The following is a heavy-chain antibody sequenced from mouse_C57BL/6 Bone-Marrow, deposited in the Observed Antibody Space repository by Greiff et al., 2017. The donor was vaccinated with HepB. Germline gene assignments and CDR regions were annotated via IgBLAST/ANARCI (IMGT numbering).Heavy chain of an antibody. CDR3: TNSNPYYYAMDY. Sequence: VQLQQSGAELVRPGASVKLSCTASGFNIKDDYMHWVKQRPEQGLEWIGWIDPENGDTEYASNFQGKATITADTSSNTAYLQLSSLTSEDTAVYYCTNSNPYYYAMDYWGQGTSVTVSS. J-gene: IGHJ4*01. CDR1: GFNIKDDY. CDR2: IDPENGDT. V-gene: IGHV14-4*01. D-gene: IGHD2-5*01.